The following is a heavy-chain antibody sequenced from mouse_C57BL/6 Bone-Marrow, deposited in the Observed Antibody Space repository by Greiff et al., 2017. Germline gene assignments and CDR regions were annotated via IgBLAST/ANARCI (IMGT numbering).Heavy chain of an antibody. CDR1: GFSLTSYG. CDR3: AKIADYAMDY. J-gene: IGHJ4*01. CDR2: IWSGGST. V-gene: IGHV2-4*01. Sequence: QVQLQQSGPGLVQPSQSLSITCTVSGFSLTSYGVHWVRQPPGKGLEWLGVIWSGGSTDSNAAFISRLSISKDNSKSQVFFKMNILQADDTAIYYCAKIADYAMDYWGQGTSVTVSS.